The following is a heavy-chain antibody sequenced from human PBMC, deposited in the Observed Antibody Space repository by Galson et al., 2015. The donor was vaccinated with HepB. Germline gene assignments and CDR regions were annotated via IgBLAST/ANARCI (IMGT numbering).Heavy chain of an antibody. CDR1: GFTFSSYA. CDR3: AKDLAAADYYYYGMDV. D-gene: IGHD6-13*01. Sequence: SLRLSCAASGFTFSSYAMSWVRQAPGKGLEWVSAISGSGGSTYYADSVKGRFTISRDNSKNTLYLQMNSLRAEDTAVYYCAKDLAAADYYYYGMDVWGQGTTVTVSS. J-gene: IGHJ6*02. V-gene: IGHV3-23*01. CDR2: ISGSGGST.